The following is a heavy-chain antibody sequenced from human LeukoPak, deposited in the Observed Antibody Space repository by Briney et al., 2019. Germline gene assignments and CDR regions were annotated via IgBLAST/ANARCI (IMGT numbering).Heavy chain of an antibody. D-gene: IGHD3-10*01. J-gene: IGHJ4*02. CDR2: ISGRGTT. V-gene: IGHV3-23*01. CDR1: GFTFSIDA. Sequence: PGASLRLACAASGFTFSIDAMSWVRQAPGKGLDWVSAISGRGTTYYADSVKGRFTVSRDNPKNTLYLKMNSLRAEDTAVYYCAKDPMVRGSTYDYWGQGTLVTVSS. CDR3: AKDPMVRGSTYDY.